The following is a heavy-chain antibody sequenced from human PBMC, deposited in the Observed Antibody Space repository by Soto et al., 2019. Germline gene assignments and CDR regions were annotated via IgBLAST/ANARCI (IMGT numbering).Heavy chain of an antibody. D-gene: IGHD2-2*01. Sequence: PGGSLRLSCTTSGFKFGDYAMNWFRQAPGEGPGWVGFIRTKQFGEATQYAASVRGRFVISRDDSSGVVYLQMNSLRDEDTALYYCVRYCSTTLCNGVATRIFDYWGQGTLVTVSS. V-gene: IGHV3-49*03. J-gene: IGHJ4*02. CDR1: GFKFGDYA. CDR2: IRTKQFGEAT. CDR3: VRYCSTTLCNGVATRIFDY.